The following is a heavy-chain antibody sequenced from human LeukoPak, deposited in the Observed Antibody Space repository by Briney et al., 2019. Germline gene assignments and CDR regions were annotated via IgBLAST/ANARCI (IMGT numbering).Heavy chain of an antibody. V-gene: IGHV1-2*02. D-gene: IGHD1-26*01. J-gene: IGHJ5*02. CDR2: INPNSGGT. CDR3: ARGGYSISAWFDP. CDR1: GYTFTGYY. Sequence: ASVKVSCKASGYTFTGYYMHWVRQAPGQGLEWKGLINPNSGGTNYAQKFQGRVTMTRDTSISTAYMELSRLRSDDTAVYYCARGGYSISAWFDPWGQGTLVTVSS.